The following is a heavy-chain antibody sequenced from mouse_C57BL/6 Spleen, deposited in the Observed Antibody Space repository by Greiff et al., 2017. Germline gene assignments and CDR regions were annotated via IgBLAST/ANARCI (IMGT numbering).Heavy chain of an antibody. CDR3: ARAGSNCYVDY. CDR1: GYAFSSSW. D-gene: IGHD2-5*01. V-gene: IGHV1-82*01. CDR2: IYPGDGDT. Sequence: QVQLQQSGAELVKPGASVKISCKASGYAFSSSWMNWVKQRPGKGLEWIGRIYPGDGDTNYNGKFKGKATLTADKSSSTAYMQLSSLTSEDSAVYFCARAGSNCYVDYWGQGTLLTVSA. J-gene: IGHJ3*01.